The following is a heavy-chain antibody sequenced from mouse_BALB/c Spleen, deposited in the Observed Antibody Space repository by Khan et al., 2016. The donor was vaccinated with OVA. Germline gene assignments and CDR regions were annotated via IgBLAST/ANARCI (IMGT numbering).Heavy chain of an antibody. D-gene: IGHD1-2*01. CDR3: ARTGFHFYGSYRMDY. J-gene: IGHJ4*01. Sequence: VQLQQSGAELVKPGASVKLSCTTSGFNIKDTYMHWVKQRPEQGLEWIGRIDPATGNTKYDPKFQGKATITADTSSNTAYLHLSSLTSEDTAVYYCARTGFHFYGSYRMDYWGQRTSVTVSS. CDR1: GFNIKDTY. V-gene: IGHV14-3*02. CDR2: IDPATGNT.